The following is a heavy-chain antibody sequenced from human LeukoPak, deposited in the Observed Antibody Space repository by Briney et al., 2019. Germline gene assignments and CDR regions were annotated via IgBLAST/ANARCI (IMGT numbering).Heavy chain of an antibody. V-gene: IGHV3-66*02. J-gene: IGHJ3*02. CDR2: IYSGGST. Sequence: GSLRLSCAASGFTFSSNYMSWVRQVPGKGLEWFSVIYSGGSTYYPDSVKGRFTISKDNSKNTLYLQMNSLRAEDTAVYYCARGADIVVVPAAISSSSWHRRSDAFDIWGQGTMVTVSS. CDR3: ARGADIVVVPAAISSSSWHRRSDAFDI. CDR1: GFTFSSNY. D-gene: IGHD2-2*02.